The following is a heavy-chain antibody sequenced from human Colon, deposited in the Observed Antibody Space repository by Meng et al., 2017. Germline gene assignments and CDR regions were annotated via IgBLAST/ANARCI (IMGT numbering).Heavy chain of an antibody. D-gene: IGHD4/OR15-4a*01. Sequence: GGSLRLSCAASGFTFSGYWMHWVRQVPGKGLVWVSRINGDGSSTTYADSVKGRFTISRDNAKNTLYLQMNSLRVEDTAVYSCPRALNDDNGETFWGQGTLVTVSS. V-gene: IGHV3-74*03. CDR2: INGDGSST. CDR1: GFTFSGYW. J-gene: IGHJ4*02. CDR3: PRALNDDNGETF.